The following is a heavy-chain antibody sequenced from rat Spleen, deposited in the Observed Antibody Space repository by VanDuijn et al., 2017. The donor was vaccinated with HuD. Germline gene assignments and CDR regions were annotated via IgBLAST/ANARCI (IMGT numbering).Heavy chain of an antibody. J-gene: IGHJ3*01. D-gene: IGHD4-3*01. CDR2: ISYDGSST. CDR1: GFTFSDSY. CDR3: ARQDTSGYSNWFTY. Sequence: EVQLVESDGGLVQPGRSLKLSCAASGFTFSDSYMAWVRQAPTKGLEWVATISYDGSSTYYRDSVKGRFTVSRDNARGTQYLQMDSLRSEHTATYYCARQDTSGYSNWFTYWGQGTLVTVSS. V-gene: IGHV5-29*01.